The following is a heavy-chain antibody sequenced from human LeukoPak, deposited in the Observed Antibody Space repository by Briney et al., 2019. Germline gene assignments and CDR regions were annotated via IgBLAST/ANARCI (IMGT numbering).Heavy chain of an antibody. CDR1: GFTFSNAW. D-gene: IGHD6-13*01. Sequence: GGSSRLSCAASGFTFSNAWMSWVRQAPGKGLEWVGRIKSKTDGGTTDYAAPVKGRFTISRDDSKNTLYLQMNSLKTEDTAVYYCTTGGIATAADYYYYGMDVWGQRTTVTVSS. CDR3: TTGGIATAADYYYYGMDV. CDR2: IKSKTDGGTT. V-gene: IGHV3-15*01. J-gene: IGHJ6*02.